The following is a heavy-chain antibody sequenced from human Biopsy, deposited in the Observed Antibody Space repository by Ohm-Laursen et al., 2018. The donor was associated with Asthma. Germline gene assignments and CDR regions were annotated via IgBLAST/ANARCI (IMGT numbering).Heavy chain of an antibody. D-gene: IGHD2-21*02. CDR1: GFTFSNYG. V-gene: IGHV3-30*03. CDR2: IAYDGRET. CDR3: TRDRFYNSVTSESFYYGVDV. Sequence: SLRLSCAASGFTFSNYGMHWVRQGPGKGPEWVALIAYDGRETGYVDSVKGRFTISRDNFRNTVHLQMSSLRPEYSAVYYFTRDRFYNSVTSESFYYGVDVWGQGTTVTVSS. J-gene: IGHJ6*02.